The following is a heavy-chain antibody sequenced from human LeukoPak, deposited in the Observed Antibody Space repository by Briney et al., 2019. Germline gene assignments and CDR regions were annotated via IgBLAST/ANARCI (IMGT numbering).Heavy chain of an antibody. J-gene: IGHJ4*02. D-gene: IGHD3-10*01. CDR1: GGSISSSSYY. CDR3: ARHGTSPLWFGELKSWDY. Sequence: PSETLSLTCTVSGGSISSSSYYWGWIRQPPGKGLEWIGSIYYSGSTYYNPSLKSRVTISVDTSKNQFSLKLSSVTAADTAVYYCARHGTSPLWFGELKSWDYWGQGTLVTVSS. CDR2: IYYSGST. V-gene: IGHV4-39*01.